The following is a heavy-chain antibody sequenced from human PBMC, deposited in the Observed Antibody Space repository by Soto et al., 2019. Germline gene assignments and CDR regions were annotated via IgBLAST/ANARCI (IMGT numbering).Heavy chain of an antibody. CDR3: VRDDDFGPTAHGL. Sequence: QMQLVESGGGVVQPGRSLRLSCAASGFTFSNYGMHWVRQAPGKGLEWVSLILNDGSEDFYRDSVKGRFTISRDNSRNCLYLQRNSMRDDDTAIYYCVRDDDFGPTAHGLWGQGTVVSVSS. J-gene: IGHJ3*01. CDR1: GFTFSNYG. CDR2: ILNDGSED. V-gene: IGHV3-33*01. D-gene: IGHD2-21*02.